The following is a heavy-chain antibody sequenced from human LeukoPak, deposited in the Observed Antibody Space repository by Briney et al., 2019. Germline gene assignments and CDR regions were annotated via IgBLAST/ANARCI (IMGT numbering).Heavy chain of an antibody. CDR2: INHSGST. V-gene: IGHV4-34*01. CDR1: GGSFSGYY. Sequence: SETLSLTCAVYGGSFSGYYWSWIRKPPGKGLEWIGEINHSGSTNYNPSLKSRVTISVDTSKNQFSLKLSSVTAADTAVYYCASLVVVVPAAMSALSYYYGMDVWGQGTTVTVSS. J-gene: IGHJ6*02. D-gene: IGHD2-2*01. CDR3: ASLVVVVPAAMSALSYYYGMDV.